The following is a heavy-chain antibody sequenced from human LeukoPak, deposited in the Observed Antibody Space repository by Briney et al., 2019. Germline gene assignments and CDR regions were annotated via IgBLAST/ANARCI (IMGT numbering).Heavy chain of an antibody. D-gene: IGHD4-23*01. CDR2: ISWNSGSI. V-gene: IGHV3-9*01. Sequence: PGGSLRLSCAASGFTFDDYAMHWVRQAPGKGLEWVSGISWNSGSIGYADSVKGRFTISRDNAKYSLYLQMNSLRAEDTALYYCAKSLGVVTQYYFDYWGQGTLVTVSS. CDR3: AKSLGVVTQYYFDY. J-gene: IGHJ4*02. CDR1: GFTFDDYA.